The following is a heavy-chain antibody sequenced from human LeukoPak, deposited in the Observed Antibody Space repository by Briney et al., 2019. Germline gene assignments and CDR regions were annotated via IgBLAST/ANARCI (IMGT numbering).Heavy chain of an antibody. V-gene: IGHV3-21*01. D-gene: IGHD3-16*01. J-gene: IGHJ4*02. Sequence: GGSLRLSCVGSGFSVSNYALEWVRQPPGKGLEWVASITPKSDYIYYTPSVKGRFTISRDNARRSVYLQMNSLRADDTALYYCATMVGPRFGTYYFDFWGQGVQVTVSS. CDR2: ITPKSDYI. CDR1: GFSVSNYA. CDR3: ATMVGPRFGTYYFDF.